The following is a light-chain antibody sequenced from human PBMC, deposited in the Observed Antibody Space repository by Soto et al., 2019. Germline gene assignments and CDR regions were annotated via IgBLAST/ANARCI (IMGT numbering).Light chain of an antibody. CDR2: DAS. CDR3: QQFYYLPYT. Sequence: DIQMTQSPSSLSASVGDRVTITCQASQDISNYLNWNQQKPGKAPKLLIYDASNLQTGVPSRFSGSGSGTDFTFTISSLLPEDIATYYCQQFYYLPYTFGQGTKLEI. V-gene: IGKV1-33*01. J-gene: IGKJ2*01. CDR1: QDISNY.